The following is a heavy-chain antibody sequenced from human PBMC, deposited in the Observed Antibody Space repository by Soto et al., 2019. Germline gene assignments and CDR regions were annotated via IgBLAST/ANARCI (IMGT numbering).Heavy chain of an antibody. D-gene: IGHD5-12*01. Sequence: SETLSLTCTVSGGSISSYYWSWIRQPPGKGLEWIGYIYYSGSTNYNPSLKSRVTISVDTSKNQFSLKLSSVTAADTAVYYCARSRGVGGYEGGDFDYWGQGTLVTVSS. CDR1: GGSISSYY. CDR2: IYYSGST. V-gene: IGHV4-59*01. J-gene: IGHJ4*02. CDR3: ARSRGVGGYEGGDFDY.